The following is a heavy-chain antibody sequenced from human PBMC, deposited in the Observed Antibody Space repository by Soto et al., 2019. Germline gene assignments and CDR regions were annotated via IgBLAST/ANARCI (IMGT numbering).Heavy chain of an antibody. D-gene: IGHD3-9*01. CDR1: GGSISSYY. CDR2: IYYSGST. Sequence: QVQLQESGPGLVKPSETLSLTCTVSGGSISSYYWSWIRQPPGKGLEWIGYIYYSGSTNYNPSLKSRVTISVDTSKNKFSLKLSSVTAADTAVYYCARSYYDILTRVGDAFDIWGQGTMVTVSS. V-gene: IGHV4-59*08. J-gene: IGHJ3*02. CDR3: ARSYYDILTRVGDAFDI.